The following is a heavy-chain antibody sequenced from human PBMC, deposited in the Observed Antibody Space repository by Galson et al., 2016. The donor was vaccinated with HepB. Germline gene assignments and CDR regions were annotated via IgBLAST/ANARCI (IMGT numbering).Heavy chain of an antibody. CDR1: GGSISSSNW. J-gene: IGHJ4*02. V-gene: IGHV4-4*02. Sequence: TLSLTCAVSGGSISSSNWWSWVRQPPGKGLEWIGEIYHSGSTNYNPSLKRRVTISLDKSKNQFSLKLSSVTAADTAVYYCASLVRLDFFDYWGQGTLVTVSS. CDR3: ASLVRLDFFDY. CDR2: IYHSGST. D-gene: IGHD2-21*01.